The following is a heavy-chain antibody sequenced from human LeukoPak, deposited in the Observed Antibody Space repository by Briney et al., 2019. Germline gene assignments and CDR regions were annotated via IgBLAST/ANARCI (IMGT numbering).Heavy chain of an antibody. D-gene: IGHD1-1*01. Sequence: GGSLRLSCAASGFTFSSYSMNWVRQAPGKGLEWVSYISSSSSTIYYADSVKGRFTISRDNAKNSLYLQMNSLRAEDTAVYYCASSERTGEDYWGQGTLVTVSS. CDR2: ISSSSSTI. CDR1: GFTFSSYS. V-gene: IGHV3-48*04. J-gene: IGHJ4*02. CDR3: ASSERTGEDY.